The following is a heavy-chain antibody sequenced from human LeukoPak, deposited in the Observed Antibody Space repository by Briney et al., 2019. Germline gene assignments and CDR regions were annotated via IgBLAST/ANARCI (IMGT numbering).Heavy chain of an antibody. CDR1: GSTFSSYS. Sequence: GGSLRLSCAASGSTFSSYSMNWVRQAPGKGLEWVSSISSSSSYIYYADSVKGRFTISRDNAKNSLYLQMNSLRAEDTAVYYCARNYYDSSGYYYETPFDYWGQGTLVTVSS. CDR3: ARNYYDSSGYYYETPFDY. V-gene: IGHV3-21*01. D-gene: IGHD3-22*01. J-gene: IGHJ4*02. CDR2: ISSSSSYI.